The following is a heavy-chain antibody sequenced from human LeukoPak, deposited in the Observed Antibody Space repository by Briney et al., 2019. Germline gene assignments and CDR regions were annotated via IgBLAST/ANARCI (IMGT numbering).Heavy chain of an antibody. V-gene: IGHV1-46*01. CDR3: AKDLNDWNYFYYYYLDV. D-gene: IGHD3-9*01. J-gene: IGHJ6*03. CDR1: GYSFANYY. CDR2: INPTGGVA. Sequence: ASVKVSCKASGYSFANYYIHWVRRAPGQGLEWMGVINPTGGVATYAQRFQGRLTMSRDTSTTTVYMELSSLNSEDTAVYYCAKDLNDWNYFYYYYLDVWGIGTMVTVSS.